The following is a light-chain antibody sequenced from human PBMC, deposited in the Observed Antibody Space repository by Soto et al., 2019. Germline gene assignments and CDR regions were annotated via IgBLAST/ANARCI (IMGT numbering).Light chain of an antibody. CDR3: QQSYNTPPT. Sequence: DIQMTQSPSSLSASVGDRVTITCRASQSVSSYLNWYQHKPGKAPKLLIYAASSLQSGVPSRFSGSGSGTDFTLTISSLQPEDFATYYCQQSYNTPPTFGGGKRWIS. CDR1: QSVSSY. V-gene: IGKV1-39*01. CDR2: AAS. J-gene: IGKJ4*01.